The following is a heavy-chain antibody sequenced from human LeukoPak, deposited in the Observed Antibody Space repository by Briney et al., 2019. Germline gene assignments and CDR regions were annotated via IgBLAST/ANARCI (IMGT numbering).Heavy chain of an antibody. CDR1: GDSFTGYY. V-gene: IGHV4-59*01. D-gene: IGHD2-15*01. CDR3: VIGVGWQPDY. J-gene: IGHJ4*02. CDR2: IYKIGTT. Sequence: PSETLSLTCTVFGDSFTGYYLNWVRQPRGKGLEGIGHIYKIGTTNYNPSLKSRLTISADTSKNQFSLKLRSVTAADTAVYYCVIGVGWQPDYWGQGALVTVSS.